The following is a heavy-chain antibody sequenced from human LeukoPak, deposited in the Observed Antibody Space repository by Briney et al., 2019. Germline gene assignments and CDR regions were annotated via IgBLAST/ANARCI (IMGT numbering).Heavy chain of an antibody. CDR1: GFTFSSYA. Sequence: GGSLRLSCAASGFTFSSYAMSWVRQAPGKGLEWVSAISGSGGSTYYADSVKGRFTISRDNSKNTPYLQKNSLRAEDTAVYYCAKDKSAYTAMACFDYWGQGTLVTVSS. CDR2: ISGSGGST. V-gene: IGHV3-23*01. D-gene: IGHD5-18*01. J-gene: IGHJ4*02. CDR3: AKDKSAYTAMACFDY.